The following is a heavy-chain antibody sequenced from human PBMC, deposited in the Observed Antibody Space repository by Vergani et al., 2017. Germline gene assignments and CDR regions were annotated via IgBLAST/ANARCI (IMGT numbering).Heavy chain of an antibody. CDR1: GFTFSSYA. CDR2: ISYDGSNK. D-gene: IGHD5-12*01. V-gene: IGHV3-30*14. Sequence: QVQLVESGGGVVQPGRSLRLSCAASGFTFSSYAMHWVRQAPGKGLEWVAVISYDGSNKYYADSVKGRFTISRDNYKNTLYLQMGSLRAEDMAVYYCARGFGWGGYSGYEDYYYYMDVWGKGTTVTVSS. CDR3: ARGFGWGGYSGYEDYYYYMDV. J-gene: IGHJ6*03.